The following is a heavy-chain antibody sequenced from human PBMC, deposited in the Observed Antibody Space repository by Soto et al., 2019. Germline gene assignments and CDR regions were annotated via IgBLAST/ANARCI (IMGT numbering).Heavy chain of an antibody. V-gene: IGHV3-23*01. CDR3: AKKIGVHGDRYYFDY. D-gene: IGHD4-17*01. CDR2: ISGSGGST. J-gene: IGHJ4*02. Sequence: GGSLRLSCAASGFTFSSYAMSWVRQAPGKGLEWVSAISGSGGSTYYADSVKGRFTISRDNSKNTLYLQMNSLRAEDTAVYYCAKKIGVHGDRYYFDYWGQGTLVTVSS. CDR1: GFTFSSYA.